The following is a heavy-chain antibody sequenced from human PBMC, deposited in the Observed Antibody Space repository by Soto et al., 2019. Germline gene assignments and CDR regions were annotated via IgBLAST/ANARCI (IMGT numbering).Heavy chain of an antibody. D-gene: IGHD3-10*01. Sequence: GGSLRLSCAASGFTVSSNYMSWVRQAPGKGLEWVSVIYSGGSTYYADSVKGRFTISRDNSKNTLYLQMNSLRAEDTAVYYCARARSDGLLWFGELRAGFDYWGQGALVTVSS. CDR1: GFTVSSNY. CDR3: ARARSDGLLWFGELRAGFDY. CDR2: IYSGGST. V-gene: IGHV3-66*01. J-gene: IGHJ4*02.